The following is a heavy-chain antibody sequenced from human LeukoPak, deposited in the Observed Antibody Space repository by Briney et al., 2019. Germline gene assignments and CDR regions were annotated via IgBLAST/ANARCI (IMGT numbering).Heavy chain of an antibody. CDR1: GFTFSTYC. CDR3: VRDFRSADY. J-gene: IGHJ4*02. CDR2: ICPDGTVT. V-gene: IGHV3-74*01. Sequence: GGSLRLSCAASGFTFSTYCMHWVRQAPGKGPMWVSRICPDGTVTNYADSVKARFIISRDNARNTVYLQMNSLRIEDTAVYYCVRDFRSADYWGQGTLVTVSS.